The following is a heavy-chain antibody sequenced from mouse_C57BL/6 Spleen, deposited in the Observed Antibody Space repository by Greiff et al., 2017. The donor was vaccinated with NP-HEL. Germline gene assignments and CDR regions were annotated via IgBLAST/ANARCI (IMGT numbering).Heavy chain of an antibody. V-gene: IGHV1-61*01. J-gene: IGHJ2*01. CDR2: IYPSDSET. Sequence: QVQLQQPGAELVRPGSSVKLSCKASGYTFTSYWMDWVKQRPGQGLEWIGNIYPSDSETHYNQKFKDKATLTVDKSSSTAYMQLSSLTSEDSAVYYCARRDDYDGYFDYWGQGTTLTVSS. CDR1: GYTFTSYW. D-gene: IGHD2-4*01. CDR3: ARRDDYDGYFDY.